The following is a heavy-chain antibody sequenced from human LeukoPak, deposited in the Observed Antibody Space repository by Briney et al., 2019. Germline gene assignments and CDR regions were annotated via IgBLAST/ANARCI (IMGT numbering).Heavy chain of an antibody. CDR2: IYYSGST. CDR3: AREVVGAILFDGYYFDY. CDR1: GGSISSHY. Sequence: SETLSLTCTVSGGSISSHYWSWIRQPPGKGLEWIGYIYYSGSTNYNPSLKSRVTISVDTSKNQFSLKLSSVTAADTAVYYCAREVVGAILFDGYYFDYWGQGTLVTVSS. D-gene: IGHD1-26*01. V-gene: IGHV4-59*11. J-gene: IGHJ4*02.